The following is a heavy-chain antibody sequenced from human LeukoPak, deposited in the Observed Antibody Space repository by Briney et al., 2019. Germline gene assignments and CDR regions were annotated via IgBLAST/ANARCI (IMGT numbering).Heavy chain of an antibody. V-gene: IGHV3-7*01. CDR2: IKQDGSEK. D-gene: IGHD3-3*01. CDR1: GFTFRSYW. CDR3: ASRRFLEWLSSPFDY. J-gene: IGHJ4*02. Sequence: GGSLRLSCAASGFTFRSYWMSWVRQAPGKGVEGVANIKQDGSEKYYVDAVKGRFTISRDNAKNSLYLQRNILRAEDTAVYYCASRRFLEWLSSPFDYWGQGTLVTVSS.